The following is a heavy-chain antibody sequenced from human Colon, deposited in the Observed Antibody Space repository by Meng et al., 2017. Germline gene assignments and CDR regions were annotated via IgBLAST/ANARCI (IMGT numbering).Heavy chain of an antibody. Sequence: QMQLQESGPGLVKPSGTLSLTCAVSGGFINTTDWWTWVRQPPGKGLEWIGDIYHSGTTMSNPSLKSRLSMSIDKSLNQFSLELTSVTAADTAVYYCARVRRSGDDFDYWGQGTLVTVSS. D-gene: IGHD1-26*01. J-gene: IGHJ4*02. CDR1: GGFINTTDW. CDR3: ARVRRSGDDFDY. CDR2: IYHSGTT. V-gene: IGHV4-4*02.